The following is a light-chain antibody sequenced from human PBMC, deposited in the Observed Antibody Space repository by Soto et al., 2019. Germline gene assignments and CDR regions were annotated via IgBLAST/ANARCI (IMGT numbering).Light chain of an antibody. CDR2: LGS. Sequence: DIVMTQSPLSLSVTPGEPASISCRSSQSLLLRNGNNYLDWYLQKPGQSPQLLIYLGSNWASGVPDRFSGSGSGTDFTLRISRVEAEDVGVYYCMQALQIPWTFGQGTKVDIK. CDR1: QSLLLRNGNNY. CDR3: MQALQIPWT. J-gene: IGKJ1*01. V-gene: IGKV2-28*01.